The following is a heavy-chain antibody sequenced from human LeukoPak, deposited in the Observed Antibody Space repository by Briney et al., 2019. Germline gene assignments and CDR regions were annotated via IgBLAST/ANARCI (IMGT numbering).Heavy chain of an antibody. D-gene: IGHD1-26*01. CDR2: ISGSGGST. CDR1: GFTFSSYG. CDR3: AKGGLVGATYFDY. V-gene: IGHV3-23*01. J-gene: IGHJ4*02. Sequence: PGGSLRLSCAVSGFTFSSYGMSWVRQAPGKGLEWVSAISGSGGSTYYADSVKGRFTISRDNSKNTLYLQMNSLRAEDTAVYYCAKGGLVGATYFDYWGQGTLVTVSS.